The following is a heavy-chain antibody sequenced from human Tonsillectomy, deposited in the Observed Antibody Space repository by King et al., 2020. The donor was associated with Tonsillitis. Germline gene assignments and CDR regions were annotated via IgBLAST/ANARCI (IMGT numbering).Heavy chain of an antibody. J-gene: IGHJ4*02. CDR3: ARGLEKYYYDSSGYYQFDY. D-gene: IGHD3-22*01. V-gene: IGHV3-48*01. CDR2: ISSSSSTI. Sequence: VQLVESGGGLVQPGGSLRLSCAASGFTFSSYSMNWVRQAPGKGLEWVSYISSSSSTIYYADSVKGRFTISRDNAENSLYLQMNSLRAEDTAVYYCARGLEKYYYDSSGYYQFDYWGQGTLVTVSP. CDR1: GFTFSSYS.